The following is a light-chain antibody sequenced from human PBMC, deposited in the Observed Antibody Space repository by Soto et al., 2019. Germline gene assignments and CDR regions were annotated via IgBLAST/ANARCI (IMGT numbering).Light chain of an antibody. J-gene: IGLJ2*01. CDR2: DVS. CDR3: TSYTSSFTLGV. CDR1: SSDVGGYNY. Sequence: QSVLTQPASVSGSPGQSITISCTGTSSDVGGYNYVSWYQHHPGKAPKLMIYDVSNRPSGVSNRFSGSKSGNTASLTISGLQAEDEAHYYCTSYTSSFTLGVFGGGTKLTVL. V-gene: IGLV2-14*03.